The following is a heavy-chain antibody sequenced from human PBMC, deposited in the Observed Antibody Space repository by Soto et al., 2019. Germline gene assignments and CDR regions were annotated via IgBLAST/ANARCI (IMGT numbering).Heavy chain of an antibody. J-gene: IGHJ3*02. V-gene: IGHV1-18*01. CDR2: ISAYNGNT. D-gene: IGHD6-19*01. CDR3: ARDSAIAVAGGLLVAFDI. Sequence: GASVKVSCKASGYTFTSYGISWVRQAPGQGLEWMGWISAYNGNTNYAQKLQGRVTMTTDTSTSTAYMELRSLRSDDTAVYYCARDSAIAVAGGLLVAFDIWGQGTMVTVSS. CDR1: GYTFTSYG.